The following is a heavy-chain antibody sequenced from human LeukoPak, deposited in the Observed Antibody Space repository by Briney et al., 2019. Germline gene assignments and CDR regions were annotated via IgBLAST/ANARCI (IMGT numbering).Heavy chain of an antibody. J-gene: IGHJ3*02. CDR2: IWYGGSNK. V-gene: IGHV3-30*02. CDR3: AKDLISQHGVFGAVEKAFDI. D-gene: IGHD3-3*01. CDR1: GFTFSSYG. Sequence: PGGSLRLSCAASGFTFSSYGMHWVRQAPGKGLEWVAVIWYGGSNKYYADSVKGRFTISRDNSKNTLYLQMNSLRAEGTAVYYCAKDLISQHGVFGAVEKAFDIWGQGTMVTVSS.